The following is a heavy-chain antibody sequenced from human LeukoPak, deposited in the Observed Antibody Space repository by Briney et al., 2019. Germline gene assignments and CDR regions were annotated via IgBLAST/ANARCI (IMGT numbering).Heavy chain of an antibody. CDR2: ISAYNGNT. V-gene: IGHV1-18*01. Sequence: ASVKVSCKASGYTFTSYGISWVRQAPGQGLEWMGWISAYNGNTNYAQKLQGRVTMTTDTSTSTAYMELRSLRSDDTAVYYCARDSLYYDSSGYSSYWGQGTLVTVSS. CDR3: ARDSLYYDSSGYSSY. CDR1: GYTFTSYG. D-gene: IGHD3-22*01. J-gene: IGHJ4*02.